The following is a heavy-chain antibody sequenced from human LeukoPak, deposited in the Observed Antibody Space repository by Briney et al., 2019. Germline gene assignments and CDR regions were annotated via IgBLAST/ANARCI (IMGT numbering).Heavy chain of an antibody. J-gene: IGHJ3*02. CDR2: IKPKSGAT. Sequence: ASVKVSCKASGYTFTDHYLHWVRQAPGQGLQWMGWIKPKSGATKYAQKFQGRVTMTRDTSSTTAYMELSRLRPDDTAVYYCARNIIPSYYYDNSGKDAFDIWGQGTMVTVSS. CDR1: GYTFTDHY. D-gene: IGHD3-22*01. V-gene: IGHV1-2*02. CDR3: ARNIIPSYYYDNSGKDAFDI.